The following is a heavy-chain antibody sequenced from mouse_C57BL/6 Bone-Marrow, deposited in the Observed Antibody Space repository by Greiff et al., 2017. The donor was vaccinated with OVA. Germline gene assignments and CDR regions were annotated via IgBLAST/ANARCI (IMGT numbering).Heavy chain of an antibody. V-gene: IGHV1-69*01. CDR2: IDPSDSYS. Sequence: QVQLQQPGAELVMPGASVKLSCKASGYTFTSYWMHWVKQRPGQGLEWIGEIDPSDSYSNYNQKFKGKSTLTVDKSSSTAYMQLSSLTSEDSAVYYCARWGTTVVARFDYWGQGTTLTVSS. CDR3: ARWGTTVVARFDY. D-gene: IGHD1-1*01. J-gene: IGHJ2*01. CDR1: GYTFTSYW.